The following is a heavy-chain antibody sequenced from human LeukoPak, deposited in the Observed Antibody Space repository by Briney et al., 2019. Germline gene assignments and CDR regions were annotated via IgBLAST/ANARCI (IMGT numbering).Heavy chain of an antibody. CDR2: ISWNSFKI. CDR3: VRDKHPTLFSGYAFDL. J-gene: IGHJ3*01. V-gene: IGHV3-9*01. Sequence: GGSLRLSCAASGFTFDDYAIHWVRQVPGKGLECVSGISWNSFKIAYVDSVKGRFIISRDKAENSVYLQMNSLTREDTAMYFCVRDKHPTLFSGYAFDLWGQGTMVTVAS. CDR1: GFTFDDYA. D-gene: IGHD3-10*02.